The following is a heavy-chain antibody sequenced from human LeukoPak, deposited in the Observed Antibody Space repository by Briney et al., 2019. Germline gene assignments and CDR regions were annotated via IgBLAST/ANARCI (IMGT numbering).Heavy chain of an antibody. Sequence: GGSLRLSCAASGFTFSSYAMHWVRQAPGKGLEWVAVISYDGSNKYYADSVKGRFTISRDNSKNTLYLQMNSLRAEDTAVYYCARDGPYGCSSTSCYYYYYMDVWGKGTTVTVSS. CDR3: ARDGPYGCSSTSCYYYYYMDV. CDR2: ISYDGSNK. J-gene: IGHJ6*03. D-gene: IGHD2-2*01. CDR1: GFTFSSYA. V-gene: IGHV3-30-3*01.